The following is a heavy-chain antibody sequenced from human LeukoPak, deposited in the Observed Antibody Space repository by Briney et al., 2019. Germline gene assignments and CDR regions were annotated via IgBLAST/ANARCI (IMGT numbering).Heavy chain of an antibody. V-gene: IGHV4-59*01. D-gene: IGHD1-26*01. J-gene: IGHJ4*02. CDR3: ARGSGVSYFDY. CDR2: IYYSGST. CDR1: GSSISSYY. Sequence: SETLSLTCTVSGSSISSYYWSWIRQPPGKGLEWIAYIYYSGSTNYNPSLKSRVTISVDTSKNQFSLKLNSVTAADTAVYYCARGSGVSYFDYWGQGTLVTVSS.